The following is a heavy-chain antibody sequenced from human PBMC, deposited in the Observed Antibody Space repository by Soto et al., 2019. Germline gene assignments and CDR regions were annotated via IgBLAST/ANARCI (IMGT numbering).Heavy chain of an antibody. CDR1: GGSIYTYY. D-gene: IGHD6-19*01. V-gene: IGHV4-59*12. CDR3: ARLRAGLAGTPNWFHP. Sequence: PSETLSLTCNVSGGSIYTYYWNWTRQSPGKGLEWIGYISDGGSTNYNPSLKSRVTISVDTSKNQVSLRLASVTVADTAVYYCARLRAGLAGTPNWFHPWGQGTLVTVSS. CDR2: ISDGGST. J-gene: IGHJ5*02.